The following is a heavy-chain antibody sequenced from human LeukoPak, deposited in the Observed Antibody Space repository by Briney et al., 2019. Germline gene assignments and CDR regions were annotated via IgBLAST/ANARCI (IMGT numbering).Heavy chain of an antibody. CDR3: AKESSQHGDYFDY. D-gene: IGHD4-17*01. CDR2: IWYGGSNK. Sequence: PGRSLRLSCAASGFTFSSYGMHWVRQAPGKGLEWVAVIWYGGSNKYYADSVKGRFTISRDNSKNTLYLQMNSLRAEDTAVYYCAKESSQHGDYFDYWGQGTLVTVSS. V-gene: IGHV3-30*18. CDR1: GFTFSSYG. J-gene: IGHJ4*02.